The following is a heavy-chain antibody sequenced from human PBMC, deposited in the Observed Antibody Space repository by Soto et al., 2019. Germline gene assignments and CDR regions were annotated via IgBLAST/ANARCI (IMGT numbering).Heavy chain of an antibody. CDR3: AKDRAYYYDSSGYRPGYYYYGMDV. D-gene: IGHD3-22*01. CDR1: GFTVSSNY. Sequence: GGSLRLSCAASGFTVSSNYMSWVRQAPGKGLEWVSAISGSGGSTYYADSVKGRFTISRDNSKNTLYLQMNSLRAEDTAVYYCAKDRAYYYDSSGYRPGYYYYGMDVWGQGTTVTVSS. J-gene: IGHJ6*02. V-gene: IGHV3-23*01. CDR2: ISGSGGST.